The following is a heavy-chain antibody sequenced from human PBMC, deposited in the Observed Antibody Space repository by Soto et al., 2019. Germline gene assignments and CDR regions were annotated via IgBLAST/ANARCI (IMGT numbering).Heavy chain of an antibody. V-gene: IGHV3-30*18. CDR1: GFTFSSYG. J-gene: IGHJ4*02. D-gene: IGHD5-18*01. CDR2: ISYDGSNK. Sequence: GGSLRLSCAASGFTFSSYGMHWVRQAPGKGLEWVAVISYDGSNKYYADSVKGRFTISRDNSKNTLYLQMNSLRAEDTAVYYWAKGGRDIIQLWFGYWGQVTLVTISS. CDR3: AKGGRDIIQLWFGY.